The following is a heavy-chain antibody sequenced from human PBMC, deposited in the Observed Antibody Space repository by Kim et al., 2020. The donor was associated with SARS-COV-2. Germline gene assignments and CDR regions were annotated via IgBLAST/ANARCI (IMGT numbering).Heavy chain of an antibody. D-gene: IGHD3-10*01. V-gene: IGHV3-23*01. CDR3: AKDSGGYMDV. CDR2: GST. Sequence: GSTYSADSVKGRFTISRDHSKNTLYLQMNSLRAEDTAVYYCAKDSGGYMDVWGKGTTVTVSS. J-gene: IGHJ6*03.